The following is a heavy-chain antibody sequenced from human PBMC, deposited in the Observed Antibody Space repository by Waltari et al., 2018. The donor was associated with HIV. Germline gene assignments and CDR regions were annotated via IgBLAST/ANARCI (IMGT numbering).Heavy chain of an antibody. V-gene: IGHV3-30*01. D-gene: IGHD6-13*01. J-gene: IGHJ4*02. Sequence: QVRLVDSGGGVVQPGSSLRLSCAASGFPFNPYAMHWVRQAPGKGLEWVAVISYDGGHKYYADSVQGRFTISRDNSENTVYLHANSLRADDTALYYCSRDSYGAALDYWGQGTLVTVSS. CDR3: SRDSYGAALDY. CDR2: ISYDGGHK. CDR1: GFPFNPYA.